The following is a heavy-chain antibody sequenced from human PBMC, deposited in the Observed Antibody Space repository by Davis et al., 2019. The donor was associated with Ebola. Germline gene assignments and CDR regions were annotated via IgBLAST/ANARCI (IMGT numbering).Heavy chain of an antibody. V-gene: IGHV4-59*01. CDR3: ARAPRGYRYGRMYYFYAMDV. CDR1: GCSMSTYY. J-gene: IGHJ6*02. CDR2: IYHSGST. D-gene: IGHD5-18*01. Sequence: MPSETLSLTCTVSGCSMSTYYWSWIRQPPGKGLEWIGYIYHSGSTNSNPSLKSRVTISVDTSKNKFSLELSSVTAADTAVYYCARAPRGYRYGRMYYFYAMDVWGQGTTVTVSS.